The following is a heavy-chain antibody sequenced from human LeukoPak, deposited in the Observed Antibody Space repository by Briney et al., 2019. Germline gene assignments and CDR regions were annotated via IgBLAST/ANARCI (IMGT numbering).Heavy chain of an antibody. CDR1: GGSISSYY. D-gene: IGHD3-22*01. Sequence: SETPSLTCTVSGGSISSYYWSWIRQPPGKGLEWIGYIYYSGSTNYNPSLKSRVTISVDTSKNQFSLKLSSVTAADTAVYYCARGAPLNYYDSSGFFDYWGQGTLVTVSS. V-gene: IGHV4-59*08. CDR2: IYYSGST. J-gene: IGHJ4*02. CDR3: ARGAPLNYYDSSGFFDY.